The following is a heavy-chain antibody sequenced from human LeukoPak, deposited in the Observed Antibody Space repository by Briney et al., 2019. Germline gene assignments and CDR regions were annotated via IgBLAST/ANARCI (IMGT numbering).Heavy chain of an antibody. D-gene: IGHD3-22*01. J-gene: IGHJ4*02. CDR1: GFTFSSSA. CDR3: TTLVPTYYYDSSGYYTVDY. V-gene: IGHV3-15*01. Sequence: GGSLRLSCAASGFTFSSSAMSWVRQAPGKGLEWVGRIKSKTDGGTADYAAPVKGRFTISRDDSKNTLYLQMNSLKTEDTAVYYCTTLVPTYYYDSSGYYTVDYWGQGTLVTVSS. CDR2: IKSKTDGGTA.